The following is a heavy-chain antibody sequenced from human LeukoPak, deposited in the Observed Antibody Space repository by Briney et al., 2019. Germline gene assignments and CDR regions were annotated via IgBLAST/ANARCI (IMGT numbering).Heavy chain of an antibody. V-gene: IGHV1-2*02. Sequence: GASVKASCKASGYTFTGYYMHWVRQAPGQGLEWMGWINPNSGGTNYAQKFQGRVTMTRDTSISTAYMELSRLRSDDTAVYYCARAPPLGYYGMDVWGQGTTVTVSS. D-gene: IGHD7-27*01. CDR1: GYTFTGYY. CDR2: INPNSGGT. J-gene: IGHJ6*02. CDR3: ARAPPLGYYGMDV.